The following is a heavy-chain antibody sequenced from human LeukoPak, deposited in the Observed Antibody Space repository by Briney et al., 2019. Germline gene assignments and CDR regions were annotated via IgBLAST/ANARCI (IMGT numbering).Heavy chain of an antibody. CDR3: ARVRGYPFFPLFDY. V-gene: IGHV4-59*12. J-gene: IGHJ4*02. CDR1: GGSISSYY. D-gene: IGHD3-22*01. Sequence: SETLSLTCTVSGGSISSYYWSWIRQPPGKGLEWIGNIYYSGSTNYNPSLKSRVTISVDTSKNQFSLKLSSVTAADTAVYYCARVRGYPFFPLFDYWGQGTLVTVSS. CDR2: IYYSGST.